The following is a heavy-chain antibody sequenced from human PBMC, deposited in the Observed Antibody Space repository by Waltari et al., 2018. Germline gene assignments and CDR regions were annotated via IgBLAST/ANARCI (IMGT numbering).Heavy chain of an antibody. CDR2: FYYGGST. CDR1: GGSISSGSYY. D-gene: IGHD3-16*01. Sequence: QLQLQESGPGLVKPSETLSLTCTVSGGSISSGSYYWGWIRPTPGKGLEWIGSFYYGGSTYYKPSLKSRVTISVDTSKNQFSLKLSSVTAADTAVYYWARDPLGAGTIGDYWGQGTLVTVSS. V-gene: IGHV4-39*07. J-gene: IGHJ4*02. CDR3: ARDPLGAGTIGDY.